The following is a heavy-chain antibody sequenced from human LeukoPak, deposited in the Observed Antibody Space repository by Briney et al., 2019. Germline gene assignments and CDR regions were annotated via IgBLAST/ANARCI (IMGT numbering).Heavy chain of an antibody. Sequence: EGSLRLSCAASGFTFTNYGMHWVRQAPGKGLEWVAFIRYDGSNQYYADSVKGRFTISRDISNNTLYLQMGSLRTEDTAVYYCARDRVQRAFDIWGQGTMVTVSS. CDR1: GFTFTNYG. V-gene: IGHV3-30*02. D-gene: IGHD1-1*01. CDR2: IRYDGSNQ. CDR3: ARDRVQRAFDI. J-gene: IGHJ3*02.